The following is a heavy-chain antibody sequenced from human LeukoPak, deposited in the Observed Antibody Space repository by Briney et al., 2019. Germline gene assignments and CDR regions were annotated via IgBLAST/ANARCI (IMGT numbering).Heavy chain of an antibody. CDR3: TRVVAAAGEGPLFDY. V-gene: IGHV3-11*01. Sequence: GGSLRLSCAASGFTFSDYYMSWIRQAPGKGLEWVSYISSSGSTIYYADSVKGRFTISRDNAKNSLYLQMNSLRAEDTAVYYCTRVVAAAGEGPLFDYWGQGTLVTVSS. CDR1: GFTFSDYY. J-gene: IGHJ4*02. D-gene: IGHD6-13*01. CDR2: ISSSGSTI.